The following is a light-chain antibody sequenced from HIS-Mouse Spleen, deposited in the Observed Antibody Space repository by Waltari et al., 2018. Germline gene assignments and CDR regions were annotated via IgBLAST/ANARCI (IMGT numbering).Light chain of an antibody. CDR3: QSADSSGTYV. J-gene: IGLJ1*01. V-gene: IGLV3-25*03. Sequence: SYELTQPPSVSVSPAQTARITCSGDALPKQYAYWYQQKPGQAPVLVIYKDSERPSGIPERFSGSSSGTKVTLTISGVQAEDEADYYCQSADSSGTYVFGTGTKVTVL. CDR1: ALPKQY. CDR2: KDS.